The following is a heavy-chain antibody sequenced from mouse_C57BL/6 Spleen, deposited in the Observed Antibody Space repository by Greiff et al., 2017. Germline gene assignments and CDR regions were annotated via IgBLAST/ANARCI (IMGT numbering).Heavy chain of an antibody. CDR3: ATGSIAWVRD. CDR1: GYTFTSYW. Sequence: QVQLQQPGAELVRPGSSVKLSCKASGYTFTSYWMDWVKQRPGQGLEWIGNIYPSDSETHYNQKFKDKATLNVDKSSSTAYMQRSSLTSEDSAVYDCATGSIAWVRDWGQGTLVTVSA. CDR2: IYPSDSET. D-gene: IGHD1-1*01. J-gene: IGHJ3*02. V-gene: IGHV1-61*01.